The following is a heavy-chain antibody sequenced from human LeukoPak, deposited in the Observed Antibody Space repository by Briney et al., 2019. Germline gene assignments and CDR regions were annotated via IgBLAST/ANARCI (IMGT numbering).Heavy chain of an antibody. CDR2: IYYSGST. Sequence: SETLSLTCTVSGGSISSYYWSWIRQPPGKGLEWIGYIYYSGSTNYNPSLKSRVTISVETSKNQFSLKLSSVTAADTAVYYCARRKNYYDSSGYLGAFDIWGQGTMVTVSS. CDR1: GGSISSYY. D-gene: IGHD3-22*01. V-gene: IGHV4-59*08. J-gene: IGHJ3*02. CDR3: ARRKNYYDSSGYLGAFDI.